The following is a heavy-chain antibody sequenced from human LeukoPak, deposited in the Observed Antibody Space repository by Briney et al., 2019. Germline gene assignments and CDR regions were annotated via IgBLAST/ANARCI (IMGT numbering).Heavy chain of an antibody. CDR2: IIPIFGTA. Sequence: SVKVSCKASGGTFSSYAISWVRQAPGQGLEWMGGIIPIFGTANYAQKSQGRVTITADESTSTAYMELSSLRSEDTAVYYCARGGKGQLVRFDPWGQGTLVTVSS. D-gene: IGHD6-6*01. V-gene: IGHV1-69*13. J-gene: IGHJ5*02. CDR1: GGTFSSYA. CDR3: ARGGKGQLVRFDP.